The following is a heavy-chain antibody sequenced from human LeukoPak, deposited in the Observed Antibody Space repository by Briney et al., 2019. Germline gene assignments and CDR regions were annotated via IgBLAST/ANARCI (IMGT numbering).Heavy chain of an antibody. D-gene: IGHD6-19*01. CDR2: IYYSGTT. CDR3: VRGSGWLDY. CDR1: GVSITSHS. V-gene: IGHV4-59*03. J-gene: IGHJ4*02. Sequence: SETLSLTCTVSGVSITSHSWTWIRQPPGNGLEWIGYIYYSGTTNYNPSLKSRVTISRDTSKNQFSLKMTSVTAADTALYYCVRGSGWLDYGGQETLVTAPS.